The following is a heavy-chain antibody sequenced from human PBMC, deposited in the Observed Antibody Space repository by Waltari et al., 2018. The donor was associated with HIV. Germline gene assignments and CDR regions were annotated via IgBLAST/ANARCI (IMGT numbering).Heavy chain of an antibody. D-gene: IGHD2-21*02. Sequence: QVQLVQSGPEVKKSGASVNVSCKASRHTFTDYYIHWVRQAPGQGLEWMVWTNPKSGATKYAWQFQGRVTLTRDTSTSTAHMELNSLRSDDTAVYFCAKGGAIVVVTAIRYYGLDVWGQGTTVTVSS. J-gene: IGHJ6*02. CDR2: TNPKSGAT. V-gene: IGHV1-2*02. CDR3: AKGGAIVVVTAIRYYGLDV. CDR1: RHTFTDYY.